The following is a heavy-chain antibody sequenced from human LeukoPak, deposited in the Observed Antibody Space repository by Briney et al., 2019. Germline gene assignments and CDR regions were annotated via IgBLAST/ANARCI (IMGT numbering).Heavy chain of an antibody. V-gene: IGHV3-23*01. CDR2: ISGSGGST. J-gene: IGHJ5*02. CDR1: GFTFSSYG. D-gene: IGHD3-22*01. Sequence: GGSLRLSCAASGFTFSSYGMSWVRQAPGKGLEWVSAISGSGGSTYYADSVKGRFTTSRDNSKNILYLQMNSLRAEDTAIYYCARCTTASSGWCNWLDPWGQGTLVTVSS. CDR3: ARCTTASSGWCNWLDP.